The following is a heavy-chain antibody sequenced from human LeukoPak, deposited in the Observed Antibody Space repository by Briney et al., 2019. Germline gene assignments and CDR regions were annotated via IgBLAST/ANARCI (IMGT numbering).Heavy chain of an antibody. CDR1: GFTFSSYS. CDR3: ARSRGNYYGMDV. CDR2: ISSSSSYI. D-gene: IGHD6-13*01. J-gene: IGHJ6*02. Sequence: GGSLRLSCAASGFTFSSYSMNWVRQAPGKGLEWVSSISSSSSYIYYADSVKGRFTTSRDNAKNSLYLQMNSLRAEDTAVYYCARSRGNYYGMDVWGQGTTVTVSS. V-gene: IGHV3-21*01.